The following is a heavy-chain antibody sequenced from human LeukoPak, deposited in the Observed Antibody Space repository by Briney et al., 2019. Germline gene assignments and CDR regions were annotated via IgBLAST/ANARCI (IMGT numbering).Heavy chain of an antibody. J-gene: IGHJ4*02. V-gene: IGHV3-23*01. CDR3: AKVIGYDILTPVGY. CDR1: GFTFSSYA. Sequence: GGSLRLSCAASGFTFSSYAMSWVRQAPGKGLEWVSAISGSGGSTYYADSVKGRFTISRDNSKSTLYLQMNSLRAEDTAVYYCAKVIGYDILTPVGYWGQGTLVTVSS. D-gene: IGHD3-9*01. CDR2: ISGSGGST.